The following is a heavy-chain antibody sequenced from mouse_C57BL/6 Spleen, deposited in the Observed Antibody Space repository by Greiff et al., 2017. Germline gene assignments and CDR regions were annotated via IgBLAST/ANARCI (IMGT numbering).Heavy chain of an antibody. CDR1: GFTFSDYG. J-gene: IGHJ3*01. Sequence: EVQLQQSGGGLVKPGGSLKLSCAASGFTFSDYGMHWVRQAPEKGLEWVAYISSGSSTIYYADTVKGRFTISRDNAKNTLFLQMTSLRSEDTAMYYCARNDGYSWFAYWGQGTLVTVSA. CDR3: ARNDGYSWFAY. V-gene: IGHV5-17*01. CDR2: ISSGSSTI. D-gene: IGHD2-3*01.